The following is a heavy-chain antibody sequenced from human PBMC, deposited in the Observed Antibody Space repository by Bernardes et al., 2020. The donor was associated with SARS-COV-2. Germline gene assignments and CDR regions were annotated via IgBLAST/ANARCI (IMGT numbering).Heavy chain of an antibody. CDR3: ARADGGYLFDY. CDR1: GGSISSYY. Sequence: SETLSLTCTVSGGSISSYYWSWIRQPPGKGLEWIGYIYYSGSTNYNPSLKSRVTISVDTSKNQFSLKLSSVTAADTAVYYCARADGGYLFDYWGQGTLVTVSS. V-gene: IGHV4-59*01. CDR2: IYYSGST. D-gene: IGHD2-15*01. J-gene: IGHJ4*02.